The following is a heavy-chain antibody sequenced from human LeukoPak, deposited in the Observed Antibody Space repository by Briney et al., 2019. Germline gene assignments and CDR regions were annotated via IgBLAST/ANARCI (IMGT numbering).Heavy chain of an antibody. D-gene: IGHD1-26*01. CDR1: GFTFSSYW. J-gene: IGHJ4*02. V-gene: IGHV3-7*01. Sequence: GGSLRLSCAASGFTFSSYWMSWVRQAPGKGLERVANIKQDGSEKYYVDSVKGRFTISRDNAKNSLYLQMNSLRAEDTAVYYCARDKIVGATYFDYWGQGTLVTVSS. CDR3: ARDKIVGATYFDY. CDR2: IKQDGSEK.